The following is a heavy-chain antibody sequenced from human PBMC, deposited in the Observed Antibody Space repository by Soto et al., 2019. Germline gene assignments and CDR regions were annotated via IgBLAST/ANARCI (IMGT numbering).Heavy chain of an antibody. CDR3: ARGTTVTTTPTYYYMDV. V-gene: IGHV1-18*01. CDR1: GFPFTSYG. Sequence: ASVKVSCKASGFPFTSYGISWVRQAPGQGLEWMGWISGYNGSTNYAKKLQGRVTMTTDTSTSTAYMELRSLRSDDTAVYYCARGTTVTTTPTYYYMDVWGKGTTVTVSS. CDR2: ISGYNGST. J-gene: IGHJ6*03. D-gene: IGHD4-4*01.